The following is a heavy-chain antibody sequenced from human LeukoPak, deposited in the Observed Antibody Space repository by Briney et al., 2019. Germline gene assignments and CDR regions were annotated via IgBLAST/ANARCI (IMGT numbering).Heavy chain of an antibody. CDR3: ARARFGKPYDAYL. J-gene: IGHJ3*01. D-gene: IGHD3-10*01. CDR2: VSSTGTTI. Sequence: GGSLRLSCAASGFSSRDHYLSWIRQAPGKGLEWLASVSSTGTTISYADSVKGRFTISRDDAKNSLFLQMTSLRGEDTALYYCARARFGKPYDAYLWGQGTMVTVPS. V-gene: IGHV3-11*01. CDR1: GFSSRDHY.